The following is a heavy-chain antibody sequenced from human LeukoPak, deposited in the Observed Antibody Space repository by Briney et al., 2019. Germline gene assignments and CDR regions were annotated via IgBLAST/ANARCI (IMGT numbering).Heavy chain of an antibody. J-gene: IGHJ2*01. V-gene: IGHV3-21*01. CDR2: ISSSSSYI. CDR1: GFTFSSYS. D-gene: IGHD1-26*01. Sequence: PGGSLRLSCAASGFTFSSYSMNWVRQAPGKGLEWVSSISSSSSYIYYAVSVKRRFTITRDNAKNSLYLEMNSLRAEDTAVYYCARDRWEPLRYWYFDLWGRGTLVTVSS. CDR3: ARDRWEPLRYWYFDL.